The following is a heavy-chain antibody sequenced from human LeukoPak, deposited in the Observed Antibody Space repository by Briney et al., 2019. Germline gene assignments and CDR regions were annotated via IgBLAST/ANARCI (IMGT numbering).Heavy chain of an antibody. J-gene: IGHJ4*02. CDR2: IFYSGST. Sequence: SETLSLTCTVSGDSISNKIYYWGWIRQPPGKGLEWIGNIFYSGSTNYNPSLKSRVAISVDTSKNQFSLKLSSVIATDTAVYYCARVNLGGGAQIDSWGQGTLVTVSS. CDR3: ARVNLGGGAQIDS. CDR1: GDSISNKIYY. V-gene: IGHV4-61*05. D-gene: IGHD3-16*01.